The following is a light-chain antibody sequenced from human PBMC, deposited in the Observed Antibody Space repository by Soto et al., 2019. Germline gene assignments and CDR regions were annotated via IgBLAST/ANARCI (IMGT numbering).Light chain of an antibody. V-gene: IGLV6-57*04. CDR2: EDN. CDR3: QSDDGDTVV. J-gene: IGLJ2*01. Sequence: NFMLTQPHSVSESPGKTVTISCTRSSGSIASNYVQWYQQRPGSAPTSVIYEDNQRPSGVPDRFSGSIDSSSNSASLTISGLKSEDEADYYCQSDDGDTVVFGGGTKLTVL. CDR1: SGSIASNY.